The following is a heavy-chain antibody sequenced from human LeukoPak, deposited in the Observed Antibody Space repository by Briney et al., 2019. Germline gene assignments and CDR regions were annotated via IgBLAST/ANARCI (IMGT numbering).Heavy chain of an antibody. D-gene: IGHD4-11*01. V-gene: IGHV4-39*01. CDR3: ATQRGNYGAFDI. CDR1: GGSISSSSYY. Sequence: PSKTLSLTCTVSGGSISSSSYYWGWIREPPGKGLEWIGSSYYSGSTYYNPSLKSRVTISVDTSKNQFSLKLSSVTAADTAVYYCATQRGNYGAFDIWGQGTMVTVSS. CDR2: SYYSGST. J-gene: IGHJ3*02.